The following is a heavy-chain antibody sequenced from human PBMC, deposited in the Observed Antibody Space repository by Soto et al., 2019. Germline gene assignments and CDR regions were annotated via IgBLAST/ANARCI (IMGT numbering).Heavy chain of an antibody. CDR1: GVAFSTYG. J-gene: IGHJ4*02. V-gene: IGHV3-30*18. CDR3: AKDRGFGEYLFDS. D-gene: IGHD3-10*01. CDR2: LSYAGHNE. Sequence: QVQMVESGGAVVQPGTSLRLSCAASGVAFSTYGVHWVRQAPGKGLEWVAILSYAGHNEYYTDSVKCRFTISRDTSRNTLYLQMDRLRADDTAMYYCAKDRGFGEYLFDSWGQGTLVTVSS.